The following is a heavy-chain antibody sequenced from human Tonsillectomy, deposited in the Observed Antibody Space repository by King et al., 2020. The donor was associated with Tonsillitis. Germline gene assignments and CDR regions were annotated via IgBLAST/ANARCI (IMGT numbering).Heavy chain of an antibody. CDR2: ISVYKGNT. D-gene: IGHD3-22*01. J-gene: IGHJ3*02. CDR1: GYTFTSYG. Sequence: VQLVESGAEVKKPGASVKVSCKASGYTFTSYGISWVRQAPGQGLEWMGWISVYKGNTNYAQKLQGRVTMTTDTSTSTPYMQMSSLRSDDTAVYYCARYAQWLLPTQVPFYICGQGTLFSLSS. CDR3: ARYAQWLLPTQVPFYI. V-gene: IGHV1-18*04.